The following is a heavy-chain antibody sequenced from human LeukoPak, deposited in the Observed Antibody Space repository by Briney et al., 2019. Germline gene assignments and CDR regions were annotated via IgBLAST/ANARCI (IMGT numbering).Heavy chain of an antibody. CDR3: AREIGSSGWAGFFDY. Sequence: GRSLRLSCAASGFTFSSYAMHWVRQAPGKGLEWVAVISYDGSNKYYADSVKGRFTISRDNSKNTLYLQMNSLRAEDTAVYYCAREIGSSGWAGFFDYWGQGTLVTVSS. CDR1: GFTFSSYA. J-gene: IGHJ4*02. V-gene: IGHV3-30-3*01. CDR2: ISYDGSNK. D-gene: IGHD6-19*01.